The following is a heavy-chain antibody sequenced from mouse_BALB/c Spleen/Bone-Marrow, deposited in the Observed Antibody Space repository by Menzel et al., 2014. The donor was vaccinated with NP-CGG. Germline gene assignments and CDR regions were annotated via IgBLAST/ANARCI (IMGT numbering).Heavy chain of an antibody. D-gene: IGHD4-1*01. CDR1: GYSFTAYT. CDR3: ARWDWDGYATDY. Sequence: EVKLVESGPELVKPGASMKISCKASGYSFTAYTMNWVKQSHGKNLEWIGLINPYNGGTSYNQKFEGKATLTVDKSSSTAYMELLSLTSEDSAVYYCARWDWDGYATDYWGQGTSVTVSS. V-gene: IGHV1-18*01. CDR2: INPYNGGT. J-gene: IGHJ4*01.